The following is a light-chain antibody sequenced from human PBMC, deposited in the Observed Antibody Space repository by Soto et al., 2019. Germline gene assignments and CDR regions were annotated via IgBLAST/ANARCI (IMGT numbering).Light chain of an antibody. CDR2: EVS. CDR1: SSDVGGYKY. Sequence: QSALTQPASVSGSPGQSITISCTGTSSDVGGYKYVSWYQQHPGKAPKLIIYEVSNRPSGISNRFSGSKSGNTASLTISGLQAEDEADYHCSSHTSTYTYVFGTGTKVTVL. CDR3: SSHTSTYTYV. V-gene: IGLV2-14*01. J-gene: IGLJ1*01.